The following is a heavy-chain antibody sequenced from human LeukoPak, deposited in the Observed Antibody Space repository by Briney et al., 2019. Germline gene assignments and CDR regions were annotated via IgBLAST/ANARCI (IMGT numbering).Heavy chain of an antibody. CDR3: TRGVSYGDYPPFDY. V-gene: IGHV3-49*03. Sequence: SLRLSCTASGFTFGDYAMSWFRQAPGKGLEWVGFIRSKAYGGTTEYAASVKGRFTISRDDSKSIAYLQMNSLKTEDTAVYYCTRGVSYGDYPPFDYWGQGTLVTVSS. CDR1: GFTFGDYA. J-gene: IGHJ4*02. CDR2: IRSKAYGGTT. D-gene: IGHD4-17*01.